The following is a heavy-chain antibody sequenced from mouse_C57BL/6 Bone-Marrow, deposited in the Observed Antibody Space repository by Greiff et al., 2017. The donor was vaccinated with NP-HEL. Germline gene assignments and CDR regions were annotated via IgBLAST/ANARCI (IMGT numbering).Heavy chain of an antibody. CDR3: ARPMRPSGAY. Sequence: EVQLVESGGDLVKPGGSLKLSCAASGFTFSSYGMSWVRQTPDKRLEWVATISSGGSYTYYPDSVKGRFTISRDNVKNTLYLQMSSLKSEDTAMYYCARPMRPSGAYWGQGTLVTVSA. J-gene: IGHJ3*01. CDR2: ISSGGSYT. V-gene: IGHV5-6*01. CDR1: GFTFSSYG. D-gene: IGHD3-1*01.